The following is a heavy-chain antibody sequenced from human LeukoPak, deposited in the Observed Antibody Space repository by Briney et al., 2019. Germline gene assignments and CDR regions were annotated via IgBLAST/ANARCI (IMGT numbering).Heavy chain of an antibody. V-gene: IGHV4-59*08. CDR2: IYYSGST. Sequence: SETLSLTCIVSGGSISSYYWSWIRQPPGKGLEWIGHIYYSGSTHYNPSLKSRVTISVDTSKNQFSLKLSSVTAADTAVYYCARHVGNSGSGSYLTYFDYWGQGTLVTVSS. CDR1: GGSISSYY. CDR3: ARHVGNSGSGSYLTYFDY. D-gene: IGHD3-10*01. J-gene: IGHJ4*02.